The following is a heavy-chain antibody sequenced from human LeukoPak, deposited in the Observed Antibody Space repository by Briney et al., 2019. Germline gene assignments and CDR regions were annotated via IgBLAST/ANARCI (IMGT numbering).Heavy chain of an antibody. V-gene: IGHV3-49*04. Sequence: GGSLRLSCTASGFTFCDYAMSWVRQAPGKGLEWVSFIRGKAYGGTIEYAASVKGRFIISRDGSKGITYLQMNSLRTEDTAVYYCARDYSGYDFWNGYNDAFDMWGRGTMVTVSS. J-gene: IGHJ3*02. D-gene: IGHD3-3*01. CDR1: GFTFCDYA. CDR2: IRGKAYGGTI. CDR3: ARDYSGYDFWNGYNDAFDM.